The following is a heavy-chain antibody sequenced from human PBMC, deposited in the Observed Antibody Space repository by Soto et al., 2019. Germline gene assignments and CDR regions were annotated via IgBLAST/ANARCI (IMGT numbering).Heavy chain of an antibody. CDR3: ARSGIVVVVADNYYYYGMDV. J-gene: IGHJ6*02. D-gene: IGHD2-15*01. V-gene: IGHV3-21*01. CDR1: VFTFSSYS. CDR2: ISSSSSYI. Sequence: PGWSLRLSCSASVFTFSSYSMNWFRQAPGKGLEWVSSISSSSSYIYYADSVKGRFTISRDNAKNSLYLQMNSLRAEDTAVYYCARSGIVVVVADNYYYYGMDVWGQGTTVTVSS.